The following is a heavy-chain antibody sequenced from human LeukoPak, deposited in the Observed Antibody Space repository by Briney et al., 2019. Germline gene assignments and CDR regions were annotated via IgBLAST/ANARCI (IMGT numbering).Heavy chain of an antibody. CDR1: GFTFSSYG. V-gene: IGHV3-30*03. Sequence: GGSLRLSCAASGFTFSSYGMHWVRQAPGKGLEWVAVISYDGSNKYYADSVKGRFTISRDNSKNTLYLQMNSLRAEDTAVYYCARGDSRYDFWSGHFDYWGQGTLVTVSS. CDR2: ISYDGSNK. J-gene: IGHJ4*02. D-gene: IGHD3-3*01. CDR3: ARGDSRYDFWSGHFDY.